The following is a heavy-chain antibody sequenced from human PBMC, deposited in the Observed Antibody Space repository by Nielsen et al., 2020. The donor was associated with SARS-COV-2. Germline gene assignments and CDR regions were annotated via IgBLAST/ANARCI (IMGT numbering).Heavy chain of an antibody. CDR3: ARVPPDYDILTGYLGHYYYYYMDV. CDR2: INTNTGNP. Sequence: ASVKVSCKASGYTFTSYAMNWVRQAPGQGLEWMGWINTNTGNPTYAQGFTGRFVFSLDTSVSTAYLQISSLKAEDTAVYYCARVPPDYDILTGYLGHYYYYYMDVWGKGTTVTVSS. D-gene: IGHD3-9*01. V-gene: IGHV7-4-1*02. CDR1: GYTFTSYA. J-gene: IGHJ6*03.